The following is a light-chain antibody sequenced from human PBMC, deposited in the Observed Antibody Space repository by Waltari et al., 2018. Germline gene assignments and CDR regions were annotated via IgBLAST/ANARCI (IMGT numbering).Light chain of an antibody. V-gene: IGKV1-39*01. CDR3: QHSSSIPYT. CDR2: GAS. J-gene: IGKJ2*01. CDR1: QSISTY. Sequence: DIQMTQSPSSLSASVGDRVTITCRASQSISTYLNWYQQKPGKAPKFLIYGASTLQTGVPSRFSGSGSETHFTLAISGLQPDDVATYFCQHSSSIPYTFGQGTKLEI.